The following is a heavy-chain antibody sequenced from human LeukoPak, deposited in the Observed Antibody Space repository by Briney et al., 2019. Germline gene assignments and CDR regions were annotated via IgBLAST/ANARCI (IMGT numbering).Heavy chain of an antibody. CDR3: ARVATYSSGWVFDY. Sequence: GGSLRLSCAASGFTFSSYSMNWVRQAPGKGLEWVSSISSSSIYIYYADSVKGRFTISRDNAKNSLYLQMNSLRAEDTAVYYCARVATYSSGWVFDYWGQGTLVTVSS. CDR1: GFTFSSYS. V-gene: IGHV3-21*04. D-gene: IGHD6-19*01. J-gene: IGHJ4*02. CDR2: ISSSSIYI.